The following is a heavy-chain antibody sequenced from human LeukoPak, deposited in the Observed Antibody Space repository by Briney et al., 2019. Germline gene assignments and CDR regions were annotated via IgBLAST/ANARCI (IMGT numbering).Heavy chain of an antibody. V-gene: IGHV4-34*01. CDR3: ARVLKGRAPFDY. CDR2: INHSGST. J-gene: IGHJ4*02. CDR1: GGSFSGYY. Sequence: SETLSLTCAVYGGSFSGYYWSWIRHPPGKVLEWIGEINHSGSTNYNPSLKGRVTISVETSKNQFSLKLSSVTAADTAVYYCARVLKGRAPFDYWGQGTLVTVSS.